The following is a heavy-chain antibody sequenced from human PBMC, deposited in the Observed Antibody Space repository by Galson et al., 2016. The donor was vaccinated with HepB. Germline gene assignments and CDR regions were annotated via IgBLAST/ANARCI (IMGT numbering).Heavy chain of an antibody. V-gene: IGHV4-38-2*01. CDR2: FYRSETT. J-gene: IGHJ4*02. CDR3: ARAGTTVTTHYYYLDS. Sequence: SETLSLTCAVSGYSISSGYYWGWIRQSPGKGLEWIASFYRSETTYYAPSLKSRVTISVEPSKNQFSLKLSSVTAANTAVYYCARAGTTVTTHYYYLDSWGQGTLVTVSP. CDR1: GYSISSGYY. D-gene: IGHD4-17*01.